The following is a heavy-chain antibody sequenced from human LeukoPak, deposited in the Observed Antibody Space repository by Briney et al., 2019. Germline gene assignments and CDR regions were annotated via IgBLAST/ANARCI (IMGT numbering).Heavy chain of an antibody. CDR3: ARTTSFTASRYDC. CDR1: GYYFTTYH. J-gene: IGHJ4*02. V-gene: IGHV1-8*03. CDR2: MNPYTSER. D-gene: IGHD1-1*01. Sequence: SVKVSCKTVGYYFTTYHIKWVRHASGQGLEWLGSMNPYTSERGYAQRFQGRLYITSDTSISTDYMELGSLKSDDTAVYFCARTTSFTASRYDCWGQGTLVTVSS.